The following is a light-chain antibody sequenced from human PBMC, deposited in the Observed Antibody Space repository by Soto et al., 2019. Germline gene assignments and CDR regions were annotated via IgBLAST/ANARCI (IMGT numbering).Light chain of an antibody. V-gene: IGLV2-11*01. CDR2: DVT. CDR1: SSDVGGYNY. Sequence: QSALTQPRSVSGSPGQSVTISCTGTSSDVGGYNYVSWYQQHPVKAPKVMIYDVTRRPSGVPDRFSGSKSGNTASLTISGLQAEDEADYYCCSYADYSDSWVFGGGTKLTVL. J-gene: IGLJ3*02. CDR3: CSYADYSDSWV.